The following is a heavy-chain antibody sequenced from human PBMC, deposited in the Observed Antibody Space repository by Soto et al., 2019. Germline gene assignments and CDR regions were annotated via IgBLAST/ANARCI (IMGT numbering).Heavy chain of an antibody. CDR3: ASTEAAQFPYYYYGMDV. CDR1: GYTFTSYY. CDR2: INPSGGST. V-gene: IGHV1-46*01. Sequence: SVKVSCKASGYTFTSYYMHWVRQAPGQGLEWMGIINPSGGSTSYAQKFQGRVTMTRDTSTSTVYMELCSLRSEDTAVYYCASTEAAQFPYYYYGMDVWGQGTTVTVSS. D-gene: IGHD6-6*01. J-gene: IGHJ6*02.